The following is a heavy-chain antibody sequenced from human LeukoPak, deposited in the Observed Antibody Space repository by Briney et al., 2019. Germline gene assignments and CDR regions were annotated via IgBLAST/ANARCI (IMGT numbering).Heavy chain of an antibody. J-gene: IGHJ4*02. CDR3: ARGYCSGGSCYPGGYFDY. CDR1: GGTFTSYA. V-gene: IGHV1-69*13. CDR2: IIPIFGTA. D-gene: IGHD2-15*01. Sequence: ASVRVSSKGSGGTFTSYAISWVRQAPGQGREWMGGIIPIFGTANYAQKFQGRVTITADESTSTAYMELSSLRSEDTAVYYCARGYCSGGSCYPGGYFDYWGQGTLVTVSS.